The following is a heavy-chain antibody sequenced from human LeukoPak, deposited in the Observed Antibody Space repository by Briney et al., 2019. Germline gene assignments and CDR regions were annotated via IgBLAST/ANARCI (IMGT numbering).Heavy chain of an antibody. CDR1: GFTFSSYS. D-gene: IGHD3-10*01. CDR3: AKDLVRDVWFGES. V-gene: IGHV3-21*01. J-gene: IGHJ4*02. Sequence: PGGSLRLYCAASGFTFSSYSMNWGRQATGKGLELVSSISSSSSYIYYADSVKGRFTISRDNSKSTLYLEMNSLRLEDTAVYFCAKDLVRDVWFGESWGQGTLVTVSS. CDR2: ISSSSSYI.